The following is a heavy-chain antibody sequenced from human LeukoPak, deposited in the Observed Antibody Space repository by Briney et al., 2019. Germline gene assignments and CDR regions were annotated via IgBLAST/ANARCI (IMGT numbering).Heavy chain of an antibody. CDR2: ISSSSSYI. Sequence: GGSLRLSCAASGSTFSIYSVNWVRQAPGKGLEWVSSISSSSSYIYYADSVKGRFTISRDNAKNSLYLQMNSLRAEDTAVYYCARDRESSSWFDYWGQGTLVTVSS. J-gene: IGHJ4*02. D-gene: IGHD6-13*01. CDR3: ARDRESSSWFDY. CDR1: GSTFSIYS. V-gene: IGHV3-21*01.